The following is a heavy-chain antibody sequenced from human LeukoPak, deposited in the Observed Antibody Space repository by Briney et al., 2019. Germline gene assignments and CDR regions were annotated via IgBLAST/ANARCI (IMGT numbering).Heavy chain of an antibody. D-gene: IGHD2-2*01. CDR1: GYSISSGYY. Sequence: SETLSLTCAVSGYSISSGYYWGWIRQPPGKGLEWIGSIYQSGSAYYNPSLKSRLTISGDTSKNQFSLKLRSVTAADTAVYYCARHEGYCSSNSCYRGWFDPWGQGTLVIVSS. CDR2: IYQSGSA. J-gene: IGHJ5*02. CDR3: ARHEGYCSSNSCYRGWFDP. V-gene: IGHV4-38-2*01.